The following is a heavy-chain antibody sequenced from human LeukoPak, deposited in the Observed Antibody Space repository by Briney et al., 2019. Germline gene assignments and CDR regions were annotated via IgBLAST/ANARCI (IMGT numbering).Heavy chain of an antibody. CDR3: ASAAAGTRNGMDV. D-gene: IGHD6-13*01. Sequence: GGSLRLSCAASGFTFSTYWMHWVRQAPGKGLVWVSRINSDGSTTSYADSVKGRFTTSRDNARNTLYLQMNSLRAEDTAVYHCASAAAGTRNGMDVWGQGTTVTVSS. V-gene: IGHV3-74*01. CDR1: GFTFSTYW. CDR2: INSDGSTT. J-gene: IGHJ6*02.